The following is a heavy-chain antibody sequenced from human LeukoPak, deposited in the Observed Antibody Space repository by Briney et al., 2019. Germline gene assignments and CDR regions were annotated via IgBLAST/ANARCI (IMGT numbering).Heavy chain of an antibody. D-gene: IGHD5-18*01. V-gene: IGHV1-69*01. J-gene: IGHJ6*04. Sequence: GSSVKVSCKASGGTFSSYAISWVRQAPGQGLEWMGGIIPIFGTANYAQKFQGRVTITADESTSTAYMELSSLRSEDTAVYYCARGQGGYSYGYVGYYYGMNVWGKGTTVTVSS. CDR2: IIPIFGTA. CDR3: ARGQGGYSYGYVGYYYGMNV. CDR1: GGTFSSYA.